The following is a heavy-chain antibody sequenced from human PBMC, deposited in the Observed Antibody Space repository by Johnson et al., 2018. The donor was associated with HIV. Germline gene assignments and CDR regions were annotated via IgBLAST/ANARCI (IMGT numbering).Heavy chain of an antibody. J-gene: IGHJ3*02. V-gene: IGHV3-30-3*01. Sequence: QVQLVESGGGVVQPGRSLRLSCAASGFTFSSYAMHWVRQAPGKGLEWVAVISYDGSNKYYADSVKGRFTISRDNSKNTLYLQMNILRAEDTAVYYCAKEITIFGVVRDDAFDIWGQGTMVTVSS. CDR1: GFTFSSYA. CDR2: ISYDGSNK. CDR3: AKEITIFGVVRDDAFDI. D-gene: IGHD3-3*01.